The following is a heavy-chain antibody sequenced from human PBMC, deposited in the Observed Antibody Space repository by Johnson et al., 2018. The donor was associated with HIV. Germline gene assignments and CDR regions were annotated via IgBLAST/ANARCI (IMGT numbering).Heavy chain of an antibody. V-gene: IGHV3-11*04. J-gene: IGHJ3*02. CDR3: AREKLGSTEYDAFEI. CDR1: GFTFSDYY. CDR2: ISSIGTTM. Sequence: VQLVESGGGLVKPGGSLRLSCAASGFTFSDYYMSWIRQAPGKGLEWVSSISSIGTTMYYAYSVKGRFTISRNNVRNSLYLQMSSLRAADTAVYYCAREKLGSTEYDAFEIWGQGTIVTVSS. D-gene: IGHD4-17*01.